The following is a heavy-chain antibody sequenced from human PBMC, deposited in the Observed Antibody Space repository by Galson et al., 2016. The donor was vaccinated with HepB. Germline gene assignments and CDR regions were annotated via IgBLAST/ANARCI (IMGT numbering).Heavy chain of an antibody. CDR1: GFSFSTYA. D-gene: IGHD3-10*01. CDR2: ISYDGSYS. Sequence: SLRLSFAASGFSFSTYAMHWVRQAPGKGLEWVALISYDGSYSSYADSVKGRFTISRDNSKKTLYLQMNSLRAEDTAVYYCAKVPSMVRGFWGQGTMVTVSS. CDR3: AKVPSMVRGF. J-gene: IGHJ3*01. V-gene: IGHV3-30*18.